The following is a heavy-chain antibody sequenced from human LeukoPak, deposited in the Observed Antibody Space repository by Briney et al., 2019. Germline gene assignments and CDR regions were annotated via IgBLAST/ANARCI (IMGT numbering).Heavy chain of an antibody. J-gene: IGHJ4*02. CDR3: ARPKGGNWGYYFDY. Sequence: SETLSLTCTVSGGSISSSSYYWGWIRQPTGKGLVGIGSIYYSGSTYYTPSLKSRVTISVDTSKNQFSLKLSSVTAADTAVYYCARPKGGNWGYYFDYWGQGTLVTVSS. D-gene: IGHD4-23*01. CDR2: IYYSGST. V-gene: IGHV4-39*01. CDR1: GGSISSSSYY.